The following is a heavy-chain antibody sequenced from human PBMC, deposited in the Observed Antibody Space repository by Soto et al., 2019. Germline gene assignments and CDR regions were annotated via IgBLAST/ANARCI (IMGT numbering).Heavy chain of an antibody. D-gene: IGHD6-13*01. J-gene: IGHJ1*01. CDR2: INWNSGSI. Sequence: EVQLVESGGGLVQPGRSLRLSCAASGFTFDDYAMHWVRQVPGKGLEWVSGINWNSGSIGYGVSVKGRFAISRDNAKNSLHLQMNSLSAEDTAFYYCVKDESINWYSGHFRHWGQGTLVTV. CDR1: GFTFDDYA. V-gene: IGHV3-9*01. CDR3: VKDESINWYSGHFRH.